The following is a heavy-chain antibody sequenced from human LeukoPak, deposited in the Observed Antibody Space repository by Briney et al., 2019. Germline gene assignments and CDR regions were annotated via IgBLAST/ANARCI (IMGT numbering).Heavy chain of an antibody. Sequence: GASVKVSCKASGYTFTGYYMHWVRQAPGQGLEWMGWINPNSGGTNYAQKFQGRVTMTRDTSISTAYMELSRLRSDDTAVYYCARVDGSGSYYNGYYYYYYMDVWGKGTTVTISS. V-gene: IGHV1-2*02. CDR3: ARVDGSGSYYNGYYYYYYMDV. CDR2: INPNSGGT. D-gene: IGHD3-10*01. J-gene: IGHJ6*03. CDR1: GYTFTGYY.